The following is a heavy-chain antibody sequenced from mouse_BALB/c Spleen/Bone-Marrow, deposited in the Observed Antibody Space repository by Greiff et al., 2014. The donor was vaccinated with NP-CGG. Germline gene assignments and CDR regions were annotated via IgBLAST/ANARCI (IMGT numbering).Heavy chain of an antibody. CDR3: ARLFGTRDFDY. CDR1: GFNIKDYF. CDR2: IDPEIGNT. V-gene: IGHV14-1*02. J-gene: IGHJ2*01. Sequence: LVESGAELVRPGALVKLSCKASGFNIKDYFMHWVKQRPEQGLEWIGWIDPEIGNTLYDPKFQGKASITADTSSNTAYLQLSSLTSGDTAVYYCARLFGTRDFDYWGQGTTLTVSS. D-gene: IGHD4-1*01.